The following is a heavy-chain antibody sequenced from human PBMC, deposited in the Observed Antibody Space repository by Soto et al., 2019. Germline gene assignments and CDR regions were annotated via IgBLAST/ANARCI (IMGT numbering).Heavy chain of an antibody. J-gene: IGHJ4*02. D-gene: IGHD1-26*01. Sequence: EVQLVESGGGLVQPGGSLRLSCAASGFTFSDHYMDWVRQPPGKGLEWVGRTTKTGNTYTTLYAASVKGRFTISTDDSRNSLYLQMNSLKTEDTAVYYCARRSPYSGDYYLDYWGQGTLVTVSS. CDR1: GFTFSDHY. V-gene: IGHV3-72*01. CDR2: TTKTGNTYTT. CDR3: ARRSPYSGDYYLDY.